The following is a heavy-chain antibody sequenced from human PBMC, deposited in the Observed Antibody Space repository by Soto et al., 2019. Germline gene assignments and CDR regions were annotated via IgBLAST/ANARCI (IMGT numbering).Heavy chain of an antibody. D-gene: IGHD1-1*01. CDR1: GYTFTSYG. Sequence: QVHLVQSGAEVKKPGASVKVSCKGSGYTFTSYGITWVRQAPGQGLEWMGWISAHNGNTNYAQKLQGRVTVTRDTSPSTACMELRSLMSDDTAVYYCARGRYGDYWGQGARVTVSS. CDR3: ARGRYGDY. J-gene: IGHJ4*02. CDR2: ISAHNGNT. V-gene: IGHV1-18*01.